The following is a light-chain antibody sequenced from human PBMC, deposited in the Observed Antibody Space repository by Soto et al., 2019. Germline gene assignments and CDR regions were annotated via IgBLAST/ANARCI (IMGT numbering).Light chain of an antibody. Sequence: EIVLTQSPGTLSLSPGERATLSCRASQSVSSSYLAWYQQKPGQAPRLLIYGASSRATGIPDRFSGSGSGTDFTLTISRLEPEDFAVYYWQQYSSSPLYTFGQGTKLEIK. V-gene: IGKV3-20*01. CDR1: QSVSSSY. CDR2: GAS. J-gene: IGKJ2*01. CDR3: QQYSSSPLYT.